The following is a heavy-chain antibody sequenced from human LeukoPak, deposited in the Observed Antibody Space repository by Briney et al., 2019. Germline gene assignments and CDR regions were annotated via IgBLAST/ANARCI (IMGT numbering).Heavy chain of an antibody. CDR1: GGTFSSYA. CDR3: ARNRWSDKTFDY. D-gene: IGHD4-23*01. J-gene: IGHJ4*02. CDR2: IIPIFGTA. V-gene: IGHV1-69*01. Sequence: ASVNVSCKASGGTFSSYAISWVRQAPGQGLEWMGGIIPIFGTANYAQKFQGRVTITADESTSTAYMELSSLRSEDTAVYYCARNRWSDKTFDYWGQGTLVTVSS.